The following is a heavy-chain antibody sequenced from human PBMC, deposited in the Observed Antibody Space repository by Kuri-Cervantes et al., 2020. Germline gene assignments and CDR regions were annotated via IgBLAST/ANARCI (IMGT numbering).Heavy chain of an antibody. J-gene: IGHJ6*03. CDR2: INHSGST. CDR3: ARGVGYRRKSTNYYYYMDV. D-gene: IGHD1-1*01. Sequence: GSLRLSCAVYGGSFSGYYWSWIRQPPGKGLEWVGEINHSGSTNYNPSLKSRVTISVDTSKNQFSLKLSSVTAADTAVYYCARGVGYRRKSTNYYYYMDVWGKGTTVTVSS. V-gene: IGHV4-34*01. CDR1: GGSFSGYY.